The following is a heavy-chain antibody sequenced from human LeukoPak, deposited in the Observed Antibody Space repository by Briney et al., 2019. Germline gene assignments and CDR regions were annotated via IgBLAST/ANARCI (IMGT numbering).Heavy chain of an antibody. J-gene: IGHJ4*02. D-gene: IGHD6-13*01. V-gene: IGHV4-39*01. CDR2: IYYSGST. CDR1: GGSISSYY. CDR3: ASRGSSSEGSDY. Sequence: SETLSLTCTVSGGSISSYYWGWIRQPPGKGLEWIGSIYYSGSTYYNPSLKSRVTISVDTSKNQFSLKLSSVTAADTAVYYCASRGSSSEGSDYWGQGTLVTVSS.